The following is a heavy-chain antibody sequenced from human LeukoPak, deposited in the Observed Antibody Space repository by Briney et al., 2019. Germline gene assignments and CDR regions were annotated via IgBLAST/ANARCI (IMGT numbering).Heavy chain of an antibody. Sequence: GGSLRLSCAASGFTVSSNYMSWVRQAPGKGLEWVSIIYSGGSTYYADSMKGRFTISRDNSKNTLYLQMNSLRVEDTAMYYCARTIVGEALDAFDIWGQGTMVTVSS. D-gene: IGHD1-26*01. CDR3: ARTIVGEALDAFDI. CDR2: IYSGGST. V-gene: IGHV3-53*01. CDR1: GFTVSSNY. J-gene: IGHJ3*02.